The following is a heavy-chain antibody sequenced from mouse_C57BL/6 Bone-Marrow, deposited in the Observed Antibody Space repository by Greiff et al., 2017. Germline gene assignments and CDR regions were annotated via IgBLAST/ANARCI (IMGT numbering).Heavy chain of an antibody. V-gene: IGHV5-2*01. CDR2: INSDGGST. CDR1: EYEFPSHD. CDR3: ARGGVKDAMDY. J-gene: IGHJ4*01. D-gene: IGHD1-3*01. Sequence: EVKVVESGGGLVQPGASLKLSCESNEYEFPSHDMSWVRKTPEKRLELVAAINSDGGSTYYPDNMERRFIISRDNTKKTLYLQMSSLRSEDTALYYCARGGVKDAMDYWGQGTSVTVSS.